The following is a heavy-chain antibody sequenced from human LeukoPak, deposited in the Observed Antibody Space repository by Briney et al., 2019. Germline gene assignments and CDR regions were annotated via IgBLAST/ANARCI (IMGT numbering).Heavy chain of an antibody. Sequence: PSETLSLTCAVSGDSISNHIYYWDWIRQTPGKGLEWIGAVYYTGNAYYNPSLKSRVTISVDTSDNRFSLHLSSVNAADTAIYYCARLRALSGHRGAFDIWGQGTLVTVSS. D-gene: IGHD5/OR15-5a*01. V-gene: IGHV4-39*01. CDR3: ARLRALSGHRGAFDI. J-gene: IGHJ3*02. CDR1: GDSISNHIYY. CDR2: VYYTGNA.